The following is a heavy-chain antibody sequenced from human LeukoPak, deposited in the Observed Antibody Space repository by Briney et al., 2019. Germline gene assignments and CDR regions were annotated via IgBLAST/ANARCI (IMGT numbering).Heavy chain of an antibody. CDR3: ASGRHDFLH. CDR1: GFFFSTYW. D-gene: IGHD3/OR15-3a*01. J-gene: IGHJ4*02. CDR2: INLDGTEE. Sequence: GGSLRLSCAASGFFFSTYWMTWVRQAPGKGLEWVANINLDGTEEHYVDSSLKGRFTISRDNAKNSLYLQMTSLRVEDTAVYYCASGRHDFLHWGQGTLVTVSS. V-gene: IGHV3-7*01.